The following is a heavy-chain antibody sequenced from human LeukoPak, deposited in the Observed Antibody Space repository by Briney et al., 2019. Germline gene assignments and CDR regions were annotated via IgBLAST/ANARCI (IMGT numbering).Heavy chain of an antibody. Sequence: SETLPLTCTVSGGSITSYYWNWIRQPSGKGLEWIGYISYSGSTKYNPSLKSRVTISLDTSKNQFSLKVRSVTAADTAVYYCARGFDSKSTYFDYWGQGTLVTVSS. CDR1: GGSITSYY. D-gene: IGHD5-12*01. V-gene: IGHV4-59*01. CDR3: ARGFDSKSTYFDY. J-gene: IGHJ4*02. CDR2: ISYSGST.